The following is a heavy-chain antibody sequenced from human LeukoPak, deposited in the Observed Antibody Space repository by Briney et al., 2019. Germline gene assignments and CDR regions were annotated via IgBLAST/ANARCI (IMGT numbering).Heavy chain of an antibody. CDR1: GGTFSSYA. Sequence: SVRVSCKASGGTFSSYAISWVRQAPGQGLEWMGGIIPIFGTANYAQKFQGRDTITADKSTSTAYMELSSLRSEDTAVYYCARAITMVRGVIIISAFDIWGQGTMVTVSS. CDR3: ARAITMVRGVIIISAFDI. CDR2: IIPIFGTA. J-gene: IGHJ3*02. V-gene: IGHV1-69*06. D-gene: IGHD3-10*01.